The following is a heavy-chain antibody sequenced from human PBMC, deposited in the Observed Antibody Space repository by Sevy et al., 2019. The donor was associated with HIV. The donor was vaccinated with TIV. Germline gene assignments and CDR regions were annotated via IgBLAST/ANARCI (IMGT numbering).Heavy chain of an antibody. J-gene: IGHJ4*02. CDR1: GFTFSSYA. D-gene: IGHD3-22*01. V-gene: IGHV3-23*01. CDR3: AKIRGSSSYYSVLTPYYFDY. CDR2: ISGSGGST. Sequence: GGSLRLSCAASGFTFSSYAMGWVRQAPGKGLEWVSAISGSGGSTYYADSVKGRFTISRDNSKNTLYLQMNSLRAEDTAVYYCAKIRGSSSYYSVLTPYYFDYWGQGTLVTVSS.